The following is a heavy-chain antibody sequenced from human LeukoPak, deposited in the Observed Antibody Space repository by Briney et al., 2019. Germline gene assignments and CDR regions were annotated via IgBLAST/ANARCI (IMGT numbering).Heavy chain of an antibody. Sequence: GGSLRLSCAASGFSVSSNYMSWVRQAPGKGLEWVSVISSGGYTYYADSVKGRFTISRDNSKNTLYLQMNSLRAEDTAVYYCARVGTYYYDSSGYYYWGQGTLVTVSS. D-gene: IGHD3-22*01. V-gene: IGHV3-53*01. CDR3: ARVGTYYYDSSGYYY. CDR2: ISSGGYT. J-gene: IGHJ4*02. CDR1: GFSVSSNY.